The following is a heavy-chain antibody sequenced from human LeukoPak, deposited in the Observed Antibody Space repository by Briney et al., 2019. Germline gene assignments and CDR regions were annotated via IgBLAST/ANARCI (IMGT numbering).Heavy chain of an antibody. CDR2: IYPGDSDT. D-gene: IGHD2-2*01. J-gene: IGHJ4*02. Sequence: GESLKISCKGSEYSFTSYWIGWVRQMPGKGLEWMRIIYPGDSDTRYSPSFQGQVTISADKSISTAYLQWSSLKASDTAMYYCARIVVPAANNRPSWSRYYFDYWGQGTLVTVSS. CDR1: EYSFTSYW. V-gene: IGHV5-51*01. CDR3: ARIVVPAANNRPSWSRYYFDY.